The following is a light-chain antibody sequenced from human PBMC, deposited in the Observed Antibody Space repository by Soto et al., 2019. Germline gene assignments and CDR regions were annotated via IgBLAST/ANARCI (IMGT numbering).Light chain of an antibody. CDR3: QQYDSYSPT. J-gene: IGKJ1*01. V-gene: IGKV1-5*01. CDR1: QSIGNW. Sequence: DIQMTQSPSTLSASVGDRVTITCRASQSIGNWLAWYQQKPGKAPKFLIYDASSLAAGVPSRFSGSGSGTEFTLTISSLQPDDFATYYCQQYDSYSPTFGQGTKVEIK. CDR2: DAS.